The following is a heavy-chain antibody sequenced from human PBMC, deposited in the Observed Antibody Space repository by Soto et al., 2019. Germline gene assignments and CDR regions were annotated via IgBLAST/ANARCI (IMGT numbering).Heavy chain of an antibody. V-gene: IGHV3-33*01. J-gene: IGHJ6*02. Sequence: QVQLVESGGGVVQPGRSLRLSCAASGFTFSSYGMHWVRQAPGKGVEWVAVIWYDGSNKYYADSVKGRFTISRDNSKNTLYLQMNSLRAEDTAVYYCARDVGYGMDVWGQGTTVTVSS. CDR1: GFTFSSYG. CDR2: IWYDGSNK. CDR3: ARDVGYGMDV.